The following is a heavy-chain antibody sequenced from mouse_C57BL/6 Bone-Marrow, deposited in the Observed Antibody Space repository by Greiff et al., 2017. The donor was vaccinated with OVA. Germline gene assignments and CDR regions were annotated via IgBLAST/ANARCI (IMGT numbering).Heavy chain of an antibody. CDR2: IDPSDSYT. Sequence: QVQLQQSGAELVMPGASVKLSCKASGYTFTSYWMHWVKQRPGQGLEWIGEIDPSDSYTNYNQKFKGKSTLTVDKSSSTAYMQLSSLTSEDSAVYYCAHYCGSSYGFAYWGQGTLVTVSA. V-gene: IGHV1-69*01. CDR3: AHYCGSSYGFAY. D-gene: IGHD1-1*01. CDR1: GYTFTSYW. J-gene: IGHJ3*01.